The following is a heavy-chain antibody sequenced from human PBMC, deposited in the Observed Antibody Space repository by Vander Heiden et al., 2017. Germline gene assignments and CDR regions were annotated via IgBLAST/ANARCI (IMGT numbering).Heavy chain of an antibody. D-gene: IGHD1-26*01. Sequence: QVQLVQSGAEVKKPGASVKVSCKASGYTFTSYGISWVRQAPGQGLEWMGWSSAYNGNTNYAQKLQGRVTMTTDTSTSTAYMELRSLRSDDTAVYYCARENHIEGPGIYYYGMDVWGQGTTVTVSS. V-gene: IGHV1-18*01. J-gene: IGHJ6*02. CDR3: ARENHIEGPGIYYYGMDV. CDR2: SSAYNGNT. CDR1: GYTFTSYG.